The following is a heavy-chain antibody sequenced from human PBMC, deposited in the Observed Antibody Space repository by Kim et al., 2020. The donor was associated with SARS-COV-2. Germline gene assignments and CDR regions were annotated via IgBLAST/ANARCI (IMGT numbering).Heavy chain of an antibody. D-gene: IGHD3-3*01. V-gene: IGHV3-30*02. J-gene: IGHJ4*02. Sequence: NTYYADSVKGRFTFSRDNSKNTLYLQMNSLRTEDTAVYYCAKSFLRSFDYWGQGTLVTVSS. CDR3: AKSFLRSFDY. CDR2: NT.